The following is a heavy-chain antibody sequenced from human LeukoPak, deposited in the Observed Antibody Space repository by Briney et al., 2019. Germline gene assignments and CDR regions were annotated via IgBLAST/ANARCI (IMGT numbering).Heavy chain of an antibody. CDR2: TFYRSKWYY. CDR1: GDSVSSNSAA. D-gene: IGHD6-19*01. Sequence: SQTLSLTCAISGDSVSSNSAAWNWIRQSPSRGLEWLGRTFYRSKWYYDYAVSVKSRINISPDTSKNQFSLQLSSVTPEDTAVYYCARAFQAISGWRKYDYWGQGILVTVSS. J-gene: IGHJ4*02. CDR3: ARAFQAISGWRKYDY. V-gene: IGHV6-1*01.